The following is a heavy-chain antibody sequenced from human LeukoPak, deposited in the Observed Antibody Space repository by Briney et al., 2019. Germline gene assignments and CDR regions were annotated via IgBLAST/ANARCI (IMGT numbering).Heavy chain of an antibody. V-gene: IGHV3-30*03. J-gene: IGHJ4*02. CDR3: ARELETYYYDSRTIPLDY. Sequence: PGGSLRLSCAASGFTFINAWMAWVRQAPGKGLEWVAVISYDGSNKYYADSVKGRFTISRDNAKNSLYLQMNSLRAEDTAVYYCARELETYYYDSRTIPLDYWGQGTLVTVSS. CDR1: GFTFINAW. D-gene: IGHD3-22*01. CDR2: ISYDGSNK.